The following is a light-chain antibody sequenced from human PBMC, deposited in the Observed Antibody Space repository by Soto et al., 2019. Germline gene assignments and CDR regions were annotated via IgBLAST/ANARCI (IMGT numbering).Light chain of an antibody. V-gene: IGLV8-61*01. CDR3: VLYMCSGIWV. J-gene: IGLJ3*02. Sequence: QPVVTQEPSFSVSPGGPVTLTCGLSSGSVSTSYYPSWYQQTPGQAPRTLIYSTNTRSSGVPDRFSGSILGNKAALTITGAQADDESDYYCVLYMCSGIWVFGGGTKLTVL. CDR1: SGSVSTSYY. CDR2: STN.